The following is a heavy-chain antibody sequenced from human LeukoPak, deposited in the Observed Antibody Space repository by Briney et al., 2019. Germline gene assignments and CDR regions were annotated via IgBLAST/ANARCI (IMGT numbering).Heavy chain of an antibody. J-gene: IGHJ1*01. D-gene: IGHD6-13*01. CDR3: ARGVIAAAGTLQYFQH. V-gene: IGHV1-69*13. Sequence: ASVKVSCKASGGTFSSYAISWVRQAPGQGLEWMGGIIPIFGTANYAQKFQGRVTITADESTSTAYMELSSLRSEDTAVYYCARGVIAAAGTLQYFQHWGQGTLVTVSS. CDR2: IIPIFGTA. CDR1: GGTFSSYA.